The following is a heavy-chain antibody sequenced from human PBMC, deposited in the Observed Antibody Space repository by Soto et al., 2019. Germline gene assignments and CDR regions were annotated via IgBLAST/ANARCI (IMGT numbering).Heavy chain of an antibody. Sequence: QITLKESGPTLVKPTQTLTLTCTFSGFSLSTSGVGVGWIRQPPGKALEWLALIYWDADKRYSPSLKSRLTITKDTPKNQVVLTMTNMDPVDTATVYCAPRPPPWLRERKGSDAFDIWGQGTMVTVSS. CDR2: IYWDADK. V-gene: IGHV2-5*02. D-gene: IGHD5-12*01. CDR1: GFSLSTSGVG. CDR3: APRPPPWLRERKGSDAFDI. J-gene: IGHJ3*02.